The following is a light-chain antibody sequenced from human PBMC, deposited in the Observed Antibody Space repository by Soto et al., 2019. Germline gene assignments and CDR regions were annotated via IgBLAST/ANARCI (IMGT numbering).Light chain of an antibody. J-gene: IGKJ4*01. Sequence: DIQMTQSPSTLSASVGDRVTITCRAGQSLGSLLALYQQKPGKAPKRLIYKASSLESGVPSSFSGSRSGTESTITLRSLQRDDFASYYGQQYNSYPLTFGGGTKVEIK. CDR2: KAS. V-gene: IGKV1-5*03. CDR3: QQYNSYPLT. CDR1: QSLGSL.